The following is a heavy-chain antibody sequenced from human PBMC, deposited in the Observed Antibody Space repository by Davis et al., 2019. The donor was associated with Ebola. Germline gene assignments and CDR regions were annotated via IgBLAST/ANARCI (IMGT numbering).Heavy chain of an antibody. J-gene: IGHJ2*01. V-gene: IGHV3-43D*03. Sequence: GESLKISCAASGFSIEDSAMHWVRQAPGKGLEWVSLLSRDGVSTYYADSVKGRFTISRDNNKNSLYLQMNSLRPEDTAFYYCAKRGFDLWGRGTLVTVSS. CDR2: LSRDGVST. CDR1: GFSIEDSA. CDR3: AKRGFDL.